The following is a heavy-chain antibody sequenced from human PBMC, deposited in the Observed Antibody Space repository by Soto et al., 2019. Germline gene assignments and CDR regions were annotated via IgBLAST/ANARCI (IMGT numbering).Heavy chain of an antibody. CDR1: GFTFSSYA. CDR3: AKGLQGAGIFFDY. J-gene: IGHJ4*02. Sequence: EVQLLESGGSLVQPGGSLRLSCAASGFTFSSYAMSWVRQAPGKGLEWVSAISGSGGSTYYADSVKGRFTISRDNSKNTLYLQMNSLRAEDTAVYYCAKGLQGAGIFFDYWGQGTLVTVSS. CDR2: ISGSGGST. D-gene: IGHD3-3*01. V-gene: IGHV3-23*01.